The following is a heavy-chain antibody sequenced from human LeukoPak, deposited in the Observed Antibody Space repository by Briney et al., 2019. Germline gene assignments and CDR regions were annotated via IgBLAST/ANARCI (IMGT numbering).Heavy chain of an antibody. J-gene: IGHJ5*02. D-gene: IGHD6-13*01. CDR2: IRYDGSNK. CDR3: AKMYYSSSPFDP. Sequence: PGGSLRLSCAASGFTFSSYGMHWVRQAPGKGLEWVAFIRYDGSNKHYADSVKGRFTISRDNSKNTLYLQMNSLRVEDTGVYYCAKMYYSSSPFDPWGQGTLVTVSS. V-gene: IGHV3-30*02. CDR1: GFTFSSYG.